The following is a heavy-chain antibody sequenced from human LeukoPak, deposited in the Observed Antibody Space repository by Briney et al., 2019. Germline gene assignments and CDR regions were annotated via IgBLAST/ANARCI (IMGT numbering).Heavy chain of an antibody. CDR1: GASIGSYY. V-gene: IGHV4-59*01. J-gene: IGHJ3*02. Sequence: SETLSLTCTVSGASIGSYYWSWIRQPPGKGLEWIAYIYNSGDTNYNPSLKSRVTVSVDTSKNQFSLKLSSVTAADTAVYYCARGGSIVGATPHDAFDIWGQGTMVTV. D-gene: IGHD1-26*01. CDR3: ARGGSIVGATPHDAFDI. CDR2: IYNSGDT.